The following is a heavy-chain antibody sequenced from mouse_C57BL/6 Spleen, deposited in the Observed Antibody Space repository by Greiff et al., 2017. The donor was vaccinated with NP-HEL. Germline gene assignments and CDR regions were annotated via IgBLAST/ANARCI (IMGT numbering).Heavy chain of an antibody. J-gene: IGHJ4*01. CDR1: GYTFTSYW. D-gene: IGHD2-3*01. CDR3: ARRGLLLGNYDAMDY. CDR2: IYPGSGST. V-gene: IGHV1-55*01. Sequence: QVQLQQPGAELVKPGASVKMSCKASGYTFTSYWITWVKQRPGQGLEWIGDIYPGSGSTNYNEKFKSKATLTVDTSSSTAYMQLSSLTSEDSAVYYCARRGLLLGNYDAMDYWGQGTSVTVSS.